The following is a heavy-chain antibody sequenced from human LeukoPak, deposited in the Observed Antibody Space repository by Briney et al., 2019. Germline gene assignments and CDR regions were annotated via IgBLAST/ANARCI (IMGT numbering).Heavy chain of an antibody. CDR2: KAYSGGT. Sequence: SETLSLTCTVSGGSMGTYSWCWIRQPPGKGLEWIGFKAYSGGTNYNPSLKSRVTISVDTSKGQISLNLKSVTAADTGVYYCVRDGGEWLPDLWGQGTLVTVSS. CDR3: VRDGGEWLPDL. J-gene: IGHJ5*02. D-gene: IGHD3-3*01. CDR1: GGSMGTYS. V-gene: IGHV4-59*01.